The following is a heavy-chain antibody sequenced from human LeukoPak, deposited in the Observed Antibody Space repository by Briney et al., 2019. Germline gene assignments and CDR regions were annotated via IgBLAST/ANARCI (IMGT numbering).Heavy chain of an antibody. V-gene: IGHV1-2*06. CDR2: INPNSGGT. D-gene: IGHD4-17*01. CDR3: AKNRAGDYADY. Sequence: ASVKVSCKASGYTFTGYHMHWVRQAPGQGLEWMGRINPNSGGTNYAQKFRGRLTVTRDTSISTAYMELSSLRSDDTAVYYCAKNRAGDYADYWGQGTLVTVSS. CDR1: GYTFTGYH. J-gene: IGHJ4*02.